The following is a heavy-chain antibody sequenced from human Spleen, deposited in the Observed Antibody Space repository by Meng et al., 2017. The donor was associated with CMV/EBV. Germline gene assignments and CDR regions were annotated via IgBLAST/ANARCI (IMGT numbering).Heavy chain of an antibody. CDR3: ARGGIPGYYCGMDV. Sequence: SGYTFSSYGIGWVRQTHGQALGWVGWVSAYDGNTSNAQKLQGRVTMTTNTSASTDYMGLRSLKSGNTAVYYCARGGIPGYYCGMDVWGQGTTVTVSS. D-gene: IGHD2-2*01. CDR2: VSAYDGNT. CDR1: GYTFSSYG. V-gene: IGHV1-18*01. J-gene: IGHJ6*02.